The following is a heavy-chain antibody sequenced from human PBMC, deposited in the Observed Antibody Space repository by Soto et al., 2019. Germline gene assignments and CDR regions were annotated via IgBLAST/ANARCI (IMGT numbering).Heavy chain of an antibody. V-gene: IGHV4-34*01. CDR1: AEYFSTYY. J-gene: IGHJ3*02. D-gene: IGHD3-9*01. CDR2: NKHTGRN. Sequence: SETLSLTCAVSAEYFSTYYWNWIRQSTGKGLEWIGENKHTGRNNYNPSNKNRITISIDMSNSLVSLRLSSVTAVDMVVYYCARGGSNDWQVAFDIWGQGTMVTVSS. CDR3: ARGGSNDWQVAFDI.